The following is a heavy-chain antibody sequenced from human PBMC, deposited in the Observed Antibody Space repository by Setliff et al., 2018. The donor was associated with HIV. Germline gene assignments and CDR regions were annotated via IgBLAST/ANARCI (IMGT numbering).Heavy chain of an antibody. V-gene: IGHV4-61*09. CDR3: ARIRLLQYFDY. CDR1: GGSISSGTYY. CDR2: IYSTGNT. Sequence: PSETLSLTCTVSGGSISSGTYYWSWIRQPAGKGLEWIGHIYSTGNTNYNSSLKSRVTMSIETSKNQFSLKLSSVTAADTAVYYCARIRLLQYFDYWGQGTPVTVSS. D-gene: IGHD2-15*01. J-gene: IGHJ4*02.